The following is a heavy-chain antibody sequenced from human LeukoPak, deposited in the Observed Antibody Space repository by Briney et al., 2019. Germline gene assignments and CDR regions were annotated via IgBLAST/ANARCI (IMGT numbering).Heavy chain of an antibody. D-gene: IGHD5-24*01. V-gene: IGHV1-46*01. CDR3: AKVRDGYNDAYDI. CDR1: GYSFTSYN. Sequence: GASVKVPCKTSGYSFTSYNLHWVRQAPGQRLEWMGIIKPSGGNTNYAQKFQGRVTMTRDTSTSTVYMELSSLKSEDTAVYYCAKVRDGYNDAYDIWGQGTMVTVSS. J-gene: IGHJ3*02. CDR2: IKPSGGNT.